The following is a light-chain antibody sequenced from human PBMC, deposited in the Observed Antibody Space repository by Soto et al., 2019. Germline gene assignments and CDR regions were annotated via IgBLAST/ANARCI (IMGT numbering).Light chain of an antibody. Sequence: QTVVTQPPSASGSPGQSVTISCTGTSSDIGGYNSVSWYQQHPGKAPRLMIYEVNKWPSGVPDRFSGSKSGYTASLTVSGLQTEDEAFYYCSSSAGIYHYLVFGGGTKLTVL. CDR3: SSSAGIYHYLV. CDR1: SSDIGGYNS. CDR2: EVN. V-gene: IGLV2-8*01. J-gene: IGLJ3*02.